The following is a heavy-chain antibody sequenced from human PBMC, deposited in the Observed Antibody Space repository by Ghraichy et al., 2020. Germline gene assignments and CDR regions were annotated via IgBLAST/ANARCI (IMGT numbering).Heavy chain of an antibody. CDR2: FYSGST. CDR3: ARDGGQWELLGR. J-gene: IGHJ4*02. D-gene: IGHD1-26*01. V-gene: IGHV4-59*02. Sequence: SETLSLTCTVSGGSVSNRYWSWIRQPPGKGLQLIGYFYSGSTKYNPSLKSRVSISEDTSKNQLSLKLTSVTAADTAVYYCARDGGQWELLGRWGQGTLVTVSS. CDR1: GGSVSNRY.